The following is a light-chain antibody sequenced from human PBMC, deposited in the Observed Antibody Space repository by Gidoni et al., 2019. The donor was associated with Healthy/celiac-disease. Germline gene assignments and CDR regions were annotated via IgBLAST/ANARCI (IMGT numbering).Light chain of an antibody. Sequence: EIFLTHPPATLSLSQGERATRSCRASQSVSSNLAWYQQQPDQAPRLLIYDASNRTTGIPARFSGSGSGTEITLTIISREPEDVAVYYYQQRNNRARSTFGQGTKVEIK. CDR3: QQRNNRARST. CDR1: QSVSSN. V-gene: IGKV3-11*01. J-gene: IGKJ1*01. CDR2: DAS.